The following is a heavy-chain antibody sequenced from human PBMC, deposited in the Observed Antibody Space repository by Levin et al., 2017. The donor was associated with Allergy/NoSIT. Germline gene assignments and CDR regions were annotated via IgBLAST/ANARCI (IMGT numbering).Heavy chain of an antibody. J-gene: IGHJ4*02. V-gene: IGHV4-30-4*01. D-gene: IGHD3-10*01. Sequence: SETLSLTCTVSGDSISSGDYYWSWIRQPPGKGLEWIGYIYYSGSTYYNPSLKSRLTISVDTSRDQFSLRLSSVTAADTALYYCPRGNYYWHYFDYWGQGTLVTVSS. CDR3: PRGNYYWHYFDY. CDR1: GDSISSGDYY. CDR2: IYYSGST.